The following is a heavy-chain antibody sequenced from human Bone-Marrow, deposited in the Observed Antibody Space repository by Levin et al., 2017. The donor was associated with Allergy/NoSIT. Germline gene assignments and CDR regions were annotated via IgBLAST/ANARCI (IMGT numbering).Heavy chain of an antibody. V-gene: IGHV4-39*07. J-gene: IGHJ5*02. CDR1: GGSIISSSSYY. CDR3: AVKDYYGTNWFDP. Sequence: PSETLSLTCTVSGGSIISSSSYYWGWIRQPPGKGLEWIGSIYYSGTTNYNPSLKSRVTISVDTSKNQFSLKLSSVTAADTAVYYCAVKDYYGTNWFDPWGQGTLVTVSS. D-gene: IGHD3-10*01. CDR2: IYYSGTT.